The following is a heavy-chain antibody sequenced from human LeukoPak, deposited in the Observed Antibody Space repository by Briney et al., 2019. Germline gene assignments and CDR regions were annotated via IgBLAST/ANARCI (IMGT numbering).Heavy chain of an antibody. V-gene: IGHV3-48*02. D-gene: IGHD6-19*01. J-gene: IGHJ4*02. CDR2: ISAGSSTI. CDR3: ARRSGWSYYFDS. Sequence: GGSLRLSCAASGFTFSGYSMNWVRQAPGKGLEWVSYISAGSSTIYYADSVKGRFTISRDNARNSLYLQMNSLRDEGTAVYYCARRSGWSYYFDSWGQGILVTVSS. CDR1: GFTFSGYS.